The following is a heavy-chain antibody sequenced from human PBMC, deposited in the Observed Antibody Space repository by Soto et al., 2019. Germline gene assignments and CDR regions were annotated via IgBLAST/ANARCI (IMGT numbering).Heavy chain of an antibody. CDR3: ARIGRYYDSSGYYPSGGMDV. CDR2: IYYSGST. V-gene: IGHV4-61*01. Sequence: SETLSLTCTVSGGSVSSGSYYWSWIRQPPGKGLEWIGYIYYSGSTNYNPSLKSRVTISVDTSKNQFSLKLSSVTAADTAVYYCARIGRYYDSSGYYPSGGMDVWGQGNTVT. CDR1: GGSVSSGSYY. D-gene: IGHD3-22*01. J-gene: IGHJ6*02.